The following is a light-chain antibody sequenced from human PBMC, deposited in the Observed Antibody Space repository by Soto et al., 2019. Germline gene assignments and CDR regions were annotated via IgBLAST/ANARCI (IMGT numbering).Light chain of an antibody. CDR2: GAS. CDR3: QQRSNWPLT. CDR1: QRVISS. V-gene: IGKV3-11*01. Sequence: DIVLTQSPATLSSSPGDRATLSCRASQRVISSLAWYQQKPGPAPRLLIYGASNMGTGIPARFSGSGSGTDFTLTISSLEPEDFAVYYCQQRSNWPLTFGGGTKVEIK. J-gene: IGKJ4*01.